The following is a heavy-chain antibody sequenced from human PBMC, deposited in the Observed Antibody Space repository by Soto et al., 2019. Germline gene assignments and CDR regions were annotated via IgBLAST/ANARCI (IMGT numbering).Heavy chain of an antibody. D-gene: IGHD3-3*01. CDR1: CGSVTNYF. Sequence: SETLSLTCTVSCGSVTNYFWGWVRQPPGKGLEWIGYIYYRGTTNYNPSLKSRVTMSVDTSKNQFSLELTSVTAADTAVYYCATVGTILGVGSSFDYWGQGTLVT. CDR2: IYYRGTT. J-gene: IGHJ4*02. CDR3: ATVGTILGVGSSFDY. V-gene: IGHV4-59*02.